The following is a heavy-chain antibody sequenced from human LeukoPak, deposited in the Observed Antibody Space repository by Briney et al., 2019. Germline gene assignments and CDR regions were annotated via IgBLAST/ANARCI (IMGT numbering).Heavy chain of an antibody. CDR1: GFTFSSYA. V-gene: IGHV3-23*01. CDR3: AKDVATMVRGVTSYDY. CDR2: TSGGGGST. D-gene: IGHD3-10*01. J-gene: IGHJ4*02. Sequence: GGYLRLSCAASGFTFSSYAMSWLRQAPGKELEWVSATSGGGGSTYYADSVKGRFTISRDNSKNTLYLQMNSLRGEDTAVYYCAKDVATMVRGVTSYDYWGQGTLVTVSS.